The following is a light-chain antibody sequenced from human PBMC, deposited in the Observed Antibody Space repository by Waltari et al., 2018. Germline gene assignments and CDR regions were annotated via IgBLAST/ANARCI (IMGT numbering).Light chain of an antibody. V-gene: IGKV3-20*01. CDR1: QSISKY. J-gene: IGKJ1*01. CDR2: HAS. CDR3: QHYVSLPAT. Sequence: EIVLTQSPDTLSFSPGERATFSCRASQSISKYLAWYQQKPGQAPRLLIYHASSRYTGIPDRFSGSGSGTDFSLTINRLEPEDFAVYYCQHYVSLPATFGQGTKLEIK.